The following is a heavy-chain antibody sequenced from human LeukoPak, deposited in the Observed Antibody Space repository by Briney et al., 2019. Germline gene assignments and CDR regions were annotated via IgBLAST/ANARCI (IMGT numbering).Heavy chain of an antibody. V-gene: IGHV5-51*01. Sequence: GESLKISCKGSEYSFTTYWIGWVRQTPGKGLEWMGIIYPGDSDTRYSPSFQGQVTISADKSISTAYLQWSSLKASDTAMYYCASPSYSSDFDIWGQGTMVTVSS. D-gene: IGHD6-25*01. J-gene: IGHJ3*02. CDR2: IYPGDSDT. CDR3: ASPSYSSDFDI. CDR1: EYSFTTYW.